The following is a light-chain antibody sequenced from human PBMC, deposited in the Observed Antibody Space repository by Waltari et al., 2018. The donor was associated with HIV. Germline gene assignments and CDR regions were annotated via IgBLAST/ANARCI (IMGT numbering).Light chain of an antibody. CDR1: QSGDKY. CDR3: QAWDTSTGV. CDR2: QDN. J-gene: IGLJ1*01. Sequence: SYELTQPPSVSVSPGQTATITCPGDQSGDKYVCWYQPKPVQSPVLVVYQDNKRPSGIPERFSGSNSGNTATLTIDGTQAVDEGDYYCQAWDTSTGVFGAGTKVSVL. V-gene: IGLV3-1*01.